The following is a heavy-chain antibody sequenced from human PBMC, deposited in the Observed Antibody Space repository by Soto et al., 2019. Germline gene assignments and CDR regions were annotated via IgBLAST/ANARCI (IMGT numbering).Heavy chain of an antibody. CDR1: GYTFTSYG. J-gene: IGHJ4*02. CDR2: ISAYNGNT. CDR3: ARQSPRRNTAMAEHFDY. V-gene: IGHV1-18*01. Sequence: ASVKVSCKASGYTFTSYGISWVRQAPGQGLEWMGWISAYNGNTNYAQKLQGRVTMTTDTSTSTAYMELRSLRSDDTAVYYCARQSPRRNTAMAEHFDYWGQGTLVTVSS. D-gene: IGHD5-18*01.